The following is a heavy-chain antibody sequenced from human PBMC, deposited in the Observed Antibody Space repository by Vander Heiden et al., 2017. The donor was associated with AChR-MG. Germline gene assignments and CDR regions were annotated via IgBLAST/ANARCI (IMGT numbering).Heavy chain of an antibody. V-gene: IGHV3-23*01. CDR2: ISGNGGST. D-gene: IGHD5-18*01. Sequence: EVQLLESGGGSIQPGGSLRLPCAASGFTFSSYAMSWVRQVPGKGLECVAAISGNGGSTHYAYSVKGRFTISRDKSKNTLYLQMNSLRAEDTAVYYCAKDRKYTAVVTRGYYFDYWGQGTLVTVSS. CDR3: AKDRKYTAVVTRGYYFDY. CDR1: GFTFSSYA. J-gene: IGHJ4*02.